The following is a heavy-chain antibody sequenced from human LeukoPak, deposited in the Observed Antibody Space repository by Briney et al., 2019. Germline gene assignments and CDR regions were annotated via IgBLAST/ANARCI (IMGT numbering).Heavy chain of an antibody. CDR3: ARALYYYDSSGYPHDAFDI. CDR2: INSDGSST. CDR1: GFTFSNYW. Sequence: GGSLRLSCAASGFTFSNYWMHWVRQAPGKGLVCVSRINSDGSSTSYADSVKGRFTISRDNARNTLYLQMNSLRDEDTAVYYCARALYYYDSSGYPHDAFDIWGQGTLVTVSS. D-gene: IGHD3-22*01. V-gene: IGHV3-74*01. J-gene: IGHJ3*02.